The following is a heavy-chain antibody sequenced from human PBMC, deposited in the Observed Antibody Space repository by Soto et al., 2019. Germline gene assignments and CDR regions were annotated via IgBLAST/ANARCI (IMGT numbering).Heavy chain of an antibody. D-gene: IGHD1-7*01. CDR2: TYYRSRWYN. V-gene: IGHV6-1*01. CDR3: AGTTSHQWYYMDV. J-gene: IGHJ6*03. CDR1: GDSVSRNSAA. Sequence: PSQTLSLTCAISGDSVSRNSAACNWIRLSPSRGLEWLARTYYRSRWYNDYAVSVRSRITVNPDTSKNQFSLQLTSVTPEDTAVYYCAGTTSHQWYYMDVWGKGTTVTVSS.